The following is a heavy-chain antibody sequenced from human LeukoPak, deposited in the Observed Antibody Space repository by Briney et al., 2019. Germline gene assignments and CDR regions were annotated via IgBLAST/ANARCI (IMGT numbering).Heavy chain of an antibody. CDR2: IIPIFGTA. CDR1: GGTFSSYA. V-gene: IGHV1-69*01. CDR3: ARDLVVPAAMRTHDAFDI. D-gene: IGHD2-2*01. Sequence: SVKVSCKASGGTFSSYAISWVRQAPGQGLEWMGGIIPIFGTANYAQKFQGRVTITADESTSTAYMELSSLRSEDTAVYYCARDLVVPAAMRTHDAFDIWGQGAMVTVSS. J-gene: IGHJ3*02.